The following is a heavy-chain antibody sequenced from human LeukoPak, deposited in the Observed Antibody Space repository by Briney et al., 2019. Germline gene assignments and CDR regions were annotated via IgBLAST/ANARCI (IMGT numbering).Heavy chain of an antibody. CDR1: GFTFSSYG. V-gene: IGHV3-30*03. D-gene: IGHD5-18*01. J-gene: IGHJ4*02. CDR2: ISYDGSNK. CDR3: ARVSIQYSYGPYYFDY. Sequence: PGRSLRLSCAASGFTFSSYGMHWVRQAPGKGLEWVAVISYDGSNKYYADSVKGRFTISRDNSKNTLYLQMNSLRAEDTAVYYCARVSIQYSYGPYYFDYWGQGTLVTVSS.